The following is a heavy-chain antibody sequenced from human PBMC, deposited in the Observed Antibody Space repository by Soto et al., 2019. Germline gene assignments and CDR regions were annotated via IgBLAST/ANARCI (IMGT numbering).Heavy chain of an antibody. CDR2: IYPGDSDT. J-gene: IGHJ6*02. CDR3: APLISKCRYCYYAKDV. Sequence: PGESLKISCKGSGYTFTDYWIGWVRQLPGKGLEWMGIIYPGDSDTRYSPSFQGHVTITVDKSTITAYLQWNTLKASYTAMYYCAPLISKCRYCYYAKDVWGQGTTVIVSS. CDR1: GYTFTDYW. V-gene: IGHV5-51*01. D-gene: IGHD4-4*01.